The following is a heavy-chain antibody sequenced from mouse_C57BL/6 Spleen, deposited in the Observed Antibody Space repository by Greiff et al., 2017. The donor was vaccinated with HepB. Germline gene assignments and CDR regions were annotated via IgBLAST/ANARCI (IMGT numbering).Heavy chain of an antibody. CDR3: AREGHYGSSLFDY. D-gene: IGHD1-1*01. V-gene: IGHV3-6*01. CDR1: GYSITSGYY. CDR2: ISYDGSN. Sequence: DVKLQESGPGLVKPSQSLSLTCSVTGYSITSGYYWNWIRQFPGNKLEWMGYISYDGSNNYNPSLKNRISITRDTSKNQFFLKLNSVTTEDTATYYCAREGHYGSSLFDYWGQGTTLTVSS. J-gene: IGHJ2*01.